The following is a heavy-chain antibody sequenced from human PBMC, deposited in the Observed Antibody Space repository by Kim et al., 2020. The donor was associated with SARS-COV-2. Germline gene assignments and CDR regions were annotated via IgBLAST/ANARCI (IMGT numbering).Heavy chain of an antibody. J-gene: IGHJ5*02. V-gene: IGHV4-39*07. CDR1: GGSISSSSYY. CDR2: IYYSGST. CDR3: ARCTVLLWFGIEP. Sequence: SETLSLTCTVSGGSISSSSYYWGWIRQPPGKGLEWIGSIYYSGSTYYNPSLKSRVTISVDTSKNQFSLKLSSVTAADTAVYYCARCTVLLWFGIEPWGQG. D-gene: IGHD3-10*01.